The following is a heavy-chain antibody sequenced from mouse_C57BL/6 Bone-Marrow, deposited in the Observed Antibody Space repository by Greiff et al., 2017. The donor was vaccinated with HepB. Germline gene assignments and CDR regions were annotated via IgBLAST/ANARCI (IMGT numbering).Heavy chain of an antibody. Sequence: VKLVESGAELVRPGASVTLSCKASGYTFTDYEMHWVKQTPVHGLEWIGAIDPETGGTAYNQKFKGKAILTADKSSSTAYMELRSLTSEDSAVYYCTRKEYDYDDYFDYWGQGTTLTVSS. CDR1: GYTFTDYE. J-gene: IGHJ2*01. V-gene: IGHV1-15*01. CDR2: IDPETGGT. D-gene: IGHD2-4*01. CDR3: TRKEYDYDDYFDY.